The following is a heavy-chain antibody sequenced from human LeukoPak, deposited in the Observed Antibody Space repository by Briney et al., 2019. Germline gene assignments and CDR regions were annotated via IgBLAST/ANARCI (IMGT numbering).Heavy chain of an antibody. V-gene: IGHV4-39*07. J-gene: IGHJ4*02. CDR3: ARIAQAYCGGDCYSPGFAGSY. CDR1: GGSISSSSYY. Sequence: SPSETLSLTCTVSGGSISSSSYYWGWIRQPPGKGLEWIGSIYYSGSTYYNPSLKSRVTISVDTSKNQFSLKLSSVTAADTAVYYCARIAQAYCGGDCYSPGFAGSYWGQGTLVTVSS. CDR2: IYYSGST. D-gene: IGHD2-21*02.